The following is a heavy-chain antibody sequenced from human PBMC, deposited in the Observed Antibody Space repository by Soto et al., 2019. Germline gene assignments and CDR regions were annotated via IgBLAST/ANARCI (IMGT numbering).Heavy chain of an antibody. D-gene: IGHD2-15*01. CDR2: ISGGGGST. V-gene: IGHV3-23*01. CDR3: VRDCLPCGTPPNWFDL. J-gene: IGHJ5*02. CDR1: GFTFSSCS. Sequence: EVQLLESGGGLVQPGGSLRLSCAASGFTFSSCSMSWVRQAPGKGLEWVSAISGGGGSTYYAASVKGRFTISRDNSKNTLYLQINTLRAEDTALYYCVRDCLPCGTPPNWFDLWGQGTLVTVSS.